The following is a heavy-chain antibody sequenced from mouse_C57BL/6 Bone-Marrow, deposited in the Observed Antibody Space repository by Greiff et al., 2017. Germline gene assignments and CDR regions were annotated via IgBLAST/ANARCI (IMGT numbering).Heavy chain of an antibody. Sequence: QVQLQQSGPELVKPGASVKISCKASGYSFTSYYIHWVKQRPGQGLEWIGWIYPGSGNTKYNEKFKGKATLTADTSSSTAYMQLSSLTSEDSAVYYCASITTVVAKDYWCQGTTLTVSS. J-gene: IGHJ2*01. V-gene: IGHV1-66*01. CDR1: GYSFTSYY. D-gene: IGHD1-1*01. CDR2: IYPGSGNT. CDR3: ASITTVVAKDY.